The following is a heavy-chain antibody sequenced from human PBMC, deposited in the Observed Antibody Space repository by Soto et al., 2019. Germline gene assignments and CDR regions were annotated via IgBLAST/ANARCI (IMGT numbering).Heavy chain of an antibody. Sequence: KPSETLSLTCAVSGGSISSGGYSWSWIRQPPGKGLEWIGYIYHSGSTYYNPSLKSRVTISVDRSKNQFSLKLSSVTAADTAVYYCARASAVAGNWFDPWGQGTLVTVSS. V-gene: IGHV4-30-2*01. D-gene: IGHD6-19*01. CDR3: ARASAVAGNWFDP. J-gene: IGHJ5*02. CDR1: GGSISSGGYS. CDR2: IYHSGST.